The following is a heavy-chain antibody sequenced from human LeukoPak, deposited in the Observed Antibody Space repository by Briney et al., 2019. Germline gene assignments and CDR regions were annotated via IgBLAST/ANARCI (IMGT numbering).Heavy chain of an antibody. J-gene: IGHJ3*02. CDR3: AKGPYGDYRYAFDI. CDR2: IYSGGST. Sequence: GGSLRLSCAASGFTVSSNYMSWVRQAPGKGLEWVSVIYSGGSTYYADSVKGRYTISRDNSKNTLYLQMNSLRAEDTAVYYCAKGPYGDYRYAFDIWGQGTMVTVSS. D-gene: IGHD4-17*01. CDR1: GFTVSSNY. V-gene: IGHV3-53*01.